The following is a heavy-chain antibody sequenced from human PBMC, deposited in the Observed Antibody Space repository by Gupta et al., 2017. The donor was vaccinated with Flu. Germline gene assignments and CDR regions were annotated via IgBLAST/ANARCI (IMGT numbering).Heavy chain of an antibody. CDR1: GGSFGGYY. J-gene: IGHJ5*02. CDR2: INHSGST. Sequence: QVQLQQWGAGLLKPSETLSLTCAVYGGSFGGYYWSWIRQPPGKGLEWIGEINHSGSTNYNPSLKSRVTISVDTSKNQFSLKLSSVTAADTAVYYCASGMGYASNWFDPWGQGTLVTVSS. CDR3: ASGMGYASNWFDP. V-gene: IGHV4-34*01. D-gene: IGHD2-8*01.